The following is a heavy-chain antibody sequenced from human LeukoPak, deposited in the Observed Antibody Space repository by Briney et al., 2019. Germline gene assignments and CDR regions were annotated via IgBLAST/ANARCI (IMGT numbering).Heavy chain of an antibody. D-gene: IGHD3-22*01. CDR3: ARGLYDSSGYEFDY. V-gene: IGHV1-8*03. CDR2: MNPNSGNT. CDR1: GYTFTSYD. Sequence: ASVKVSRKASGYTFTSYDINWVRQATGQGLEWMGWMNPNSGNTGYAQKFQGRVTITRNTSISTAYMELSSLRSEDTAVYYCARGLYDSSGYEFDYWGQGTLVTVSS. J-gene: IGHJ4*02.